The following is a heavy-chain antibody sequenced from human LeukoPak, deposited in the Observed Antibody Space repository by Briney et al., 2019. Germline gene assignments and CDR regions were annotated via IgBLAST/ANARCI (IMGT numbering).Heavy chain of an antibody. V-gene: IGHV1-2*02. Sequence: ASVKVSCKASGYTFTGYYMHWVRQAPGQGLEWMGWINPNSGGTNYAQKFQGRVTMTRDTSISTAYMELSRLRSDDTAVYYCARDHSMIVVVPFDYWGQGTLVTVSS. CDR2: INPNSGGT. J-gene: IGHJ4*02. D-gene: IGHD3-22*01. CDR1: GYTFTGYY. CDR3: ARDHSMIVVVPFDY.